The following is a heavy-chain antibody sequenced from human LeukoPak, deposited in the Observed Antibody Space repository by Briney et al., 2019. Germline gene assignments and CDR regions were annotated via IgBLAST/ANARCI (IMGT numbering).Heavy chain of an antibody. Sequence: SETLSLTCAVYGGSFSGYYWSWIRQPPGKGLEWIGKINHSGSTNYNPSLKSRVTISIDTSKHQFSLRLSSVTAADTAVYYCARDREVVTGTSFDVWGQGTLVTVSS. CDR1: GGSFSGYY. V-gene: IGHV4-34*01. J-gene: IGHJ4*02. CDR2: INHSGST. CDR3: ARDREVVTGTSFDV. D-gene: IGHD6-19*01.